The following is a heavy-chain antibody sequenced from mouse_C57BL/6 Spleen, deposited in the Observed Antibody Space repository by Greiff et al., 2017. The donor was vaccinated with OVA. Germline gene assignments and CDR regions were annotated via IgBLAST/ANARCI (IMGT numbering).Heavy chain of an antibody. CDR3: ARPLLLRSAFAY. Sequence: EVQGVESGGGLVKPGGSLKLSCAASGFTFSDYGMHWVRQAPEKGLEWVAYLSSGSSTIYYAATVKGRFTISRDNAKSTLFLQMTSLRSEDTAMYYCARPLLLRSAFAYWGQGTLVTVSA. CDR1: GFTFSDYG. J-gene: IGHJ3*01. V-gene: IGHV5-17*01. CDR2: LSSGSSTI. D-gene: IGHD1-1*01.